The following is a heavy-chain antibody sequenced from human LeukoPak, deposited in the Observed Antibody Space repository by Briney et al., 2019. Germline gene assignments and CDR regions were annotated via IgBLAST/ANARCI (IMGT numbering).Heavy chain of an antibody. CDR2: IIPIFGTA. J-gene: IGHJ5*02. V-gene: IGHV1-69*06. D-gene: IGHD3-22*01. CDR1: GGTFSSYA. CDR3: ARSAPASVVMKENWFDP. Sequence: SVKVSCKASGGTFSSYAISWARQAPGQGLEWMGRIIPIFGTANYAQKFQGRVTITADKSTSTAYMELSSLRSEDTAVYYCARSAPASVVMKENWFDPWGQGTLVAVSS.